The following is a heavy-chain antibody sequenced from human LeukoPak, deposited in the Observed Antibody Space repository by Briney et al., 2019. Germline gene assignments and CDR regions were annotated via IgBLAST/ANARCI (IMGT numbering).Heavy chain of an antibody. D-gene: IGHD3-10*01. CDR2: IIPILGIA. CDR1: GGTFSSYA. J-gene: IGHJ4*02. Sequence: ASVKVSCKASGGTFSSYAISWVRQAPGQGLEWMGRIIPILGIANYAQKFQGRVTITADKSTSTAYMELSSLRSEDTAVYYCASGMVRGGGDYWGQGTLVTVSS. V-gene: IGHV1-69*04. CDR3: ASGMVRGGGDY.